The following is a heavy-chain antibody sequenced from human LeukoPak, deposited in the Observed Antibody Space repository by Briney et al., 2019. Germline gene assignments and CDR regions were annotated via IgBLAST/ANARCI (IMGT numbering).Heavy chain of an antibody. Sequence: SGGSLRLSCKGSGYSFTSYWIGWVRQMPGKGLEWMGIIYPGDSDTRYSPSFQGQVTISADKSITTAYLQWSSLKASDTAMYYCARLFDCGGDCGVWGQGTMVTVSS. CDR2: IYPGDSDT. D-gene: IGHD2-21*02. V-gene: IGHV5-51*01. CDR3: ARLFDCGGDCGV. CDR1: GYSFTSYW. J-gene: IGHJ3*01.